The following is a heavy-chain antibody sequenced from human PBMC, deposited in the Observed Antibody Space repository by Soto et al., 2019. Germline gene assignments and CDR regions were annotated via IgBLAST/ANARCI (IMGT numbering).Heavy chain of an antibody. D-gene: IGHD6-19*01. J-gene: IGHJ5*02. CDR2: IIPIFGTA. CDR3: AKGHSSGWYRNWFAP. V-gene: IGHV1-69*01. CDR1: GGRVRSYI. Sequence: GGRVRSYIIVWVGQAKKQGLEWMGGIIPIFGTANYAQKFQGRVTITADESTSTAYMELSSLRSEDTAVYYCAKGHSSGWYRNWFAPWGQGTPVTGSS.